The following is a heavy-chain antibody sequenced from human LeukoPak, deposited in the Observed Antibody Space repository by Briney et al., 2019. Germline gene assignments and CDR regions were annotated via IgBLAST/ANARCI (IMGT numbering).Heavy chain of an antibody. CDR1: GFTFSSTC. CDR3: ARTYNPDY. D-gene: IGHD1-14*01. J-gene: IGHJ4*02. CDR2: IRHDGNNK. V-gene: IGHV3-30*02. Sequence: GGSLRLSCTASGFTFSSTCMHWVRQAPGKGLEWASYIRHDGNNKYYGDSVKGRLTVSRDNSKNTLYLQMNSLRVEDTAVYYCARTYNPDYWGQGTLVTVSS.